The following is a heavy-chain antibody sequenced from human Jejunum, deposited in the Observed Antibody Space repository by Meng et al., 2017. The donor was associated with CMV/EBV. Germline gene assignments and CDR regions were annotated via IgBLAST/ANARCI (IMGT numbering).Heavy chain of an antibody. CDR1: GYTFHSYG. CDR2: ISGYTGYT. CDR3: ARRSVAGKEVDY. Sequence: CKPSGYTFHSYGITWVRQAPGQGLEWMGWISGYTGYTNYAQKVQHRVSMTIDTSTSTAYMELRNLRSDDTAVYYCARRSVAGKEVDYWGQGTLVTVSS. D-gene: IGHD6-19*01. V-gene: IGHV1-18*01. J-gene: IGHJ4*02.